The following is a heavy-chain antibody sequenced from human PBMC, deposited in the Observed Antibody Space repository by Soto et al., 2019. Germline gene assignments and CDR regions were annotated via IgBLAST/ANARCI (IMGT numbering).Heavy chain of an antibody. CDR3: ASMVRGVMQIDY. CDR1: GFTFSSYS. Sequence: PGGSLRLSCAASGFTFSSYSMNWVRQAPGKGLEWASSISSSSSYIYYADSVKGRFTISRDNAKNSLYLQMNSLRAEDTAVYYCASMVRGVMQIDYWGQGTLVTVSS. D-gene: IGHD3-10*01. V-gene: IGHV3-21*01. J-gene: IGHJ4*02. CDR2: ISSSSSYI.